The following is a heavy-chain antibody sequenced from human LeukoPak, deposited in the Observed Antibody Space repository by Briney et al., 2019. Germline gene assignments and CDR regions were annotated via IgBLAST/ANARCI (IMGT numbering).Heavy chain of an antibody. V-gene: IGHV5-51*01. CDR2: IYPGDSDT. J-gene: IGHJ3*02. CDR3: ASQVEMATTIHENAFDI. CDR1: GYSFTSYW. D-gene: IGHD5-24*01. Sequence: GESLKISCKGSGYSFTSYWIGWVRQLPGKGLEWMGIIYPGDSDTRYSPSFQGQVTISADKSISTAYLQWSSLKASDTAMYYCASQVEMATTIHENAFDIWGQGTMVTVSS.